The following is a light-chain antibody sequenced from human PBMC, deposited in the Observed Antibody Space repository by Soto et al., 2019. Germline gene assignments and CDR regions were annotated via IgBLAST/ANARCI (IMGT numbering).Light chain of an antibody. J-gene: IGKJ4*01. CDR1: QSVSSY. CDR2: DAS. V-gene: IGKV3-11*01. Sequence: EIVLTQSPATLSLSPGERATLSCRASQSVSSYLAWYQQKPGQAPRLLIYDASNRATGIPARFSGSGSGTDFTLTISSIEPEDFAVYYCQQRSNWSQGVLTFGGGTKVEIK. CDR3: QQRSNWSQGVLT.